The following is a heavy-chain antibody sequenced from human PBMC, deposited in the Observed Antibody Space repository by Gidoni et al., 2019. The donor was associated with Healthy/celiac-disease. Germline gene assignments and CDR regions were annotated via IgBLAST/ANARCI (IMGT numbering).Heavy chain of an antibody. D-gene: IGHD2-2*01. CDR1: GGSISSSSYY. V-gene: IGHV4-39*01. Sequence: QLQLQESGPGLVKPSETLSLTCTVSGGSISSSSYYWGWIRQPPGKGLEWIGSIYYSGSTYYNPSLKSRVTISVDTSKNQFSLKLSSVTAADTAVYYCARSRHVAVPAATYYFDYWGQGTLVTVSS. J-gene: IGHJ4*02. CDR2: IYYSGST. CDR3: ARSRHVAVPAATYYFDY.